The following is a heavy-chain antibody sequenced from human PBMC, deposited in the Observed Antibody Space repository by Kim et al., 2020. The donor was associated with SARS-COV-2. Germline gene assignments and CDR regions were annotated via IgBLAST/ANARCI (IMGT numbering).Heavy chain of an antibody. Sequence: KSRVTISVDTSKNQFSLKLSSVTAADTAVYYCARAPGIAAAGTDYYYMDVWGKGTTVTVSS. CDR3: ARAPGIAAAGTDYYYMDV. V-gene: IGHV4-59*01. J-gene: IGHJ6*03. D-gene: IGHD6-13*01.